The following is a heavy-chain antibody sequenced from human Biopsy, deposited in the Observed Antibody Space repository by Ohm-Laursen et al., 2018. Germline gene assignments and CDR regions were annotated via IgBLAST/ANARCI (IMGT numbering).Heavy chain of an antibody. CDR2: FAPENGKT. D-gene: IGHD1/OR15-1a*01. Sequence: ASVKASCKVSGYTLTELSTHWVRQAPGKGLGCLGGFAPENGKTVYAQNFQARVSMTEDTSTDTAYMELRSLRSEDTAVYYCAADINVWNINYWGQGTQVTVSS. J-gene: IGHJ4*02. CDR1: GYTLTELS. CDR3: AADINVWNINY. V-gene: IGHV1-24*01.